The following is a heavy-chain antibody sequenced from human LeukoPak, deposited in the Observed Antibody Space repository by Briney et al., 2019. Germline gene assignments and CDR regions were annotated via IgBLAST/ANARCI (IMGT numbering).Heavy chain of an antibody. CDR1: GGSISSGSYY. CDR3: ARWNRELHFDY. CDR2: IYTSGST. Sequence: SETLSLTCTVSGGSISSGSYYWSWIRQPAGKGLEWIGRIYTSGSTNYNPSLKSRVTITVDTSKNQFSLKLSSVTAADTAVYYCARWNRELHFDYWGQGTLVTVSS. V-gene: IGHV4-61*02. J-gene: IGHJ4*02. D-gene: IGHD4-23*01.